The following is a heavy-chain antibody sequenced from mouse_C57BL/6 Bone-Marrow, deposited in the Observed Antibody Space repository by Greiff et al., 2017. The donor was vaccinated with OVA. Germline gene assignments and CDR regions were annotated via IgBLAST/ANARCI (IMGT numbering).Heavy chain of an antibody. J-gene: IGHJ2*01. D-gene: IGHD2-10*02. CDR2: IDPENGDT. V-gene: IGHV14-4*01. Sequence: DVQLQESGAELVRPGASPNFSCTASGFNIKDDYMHWVKQRPEQGLEWIGWIDPENGDTEYASKFQGKATITADTSSNTAYLKLSSLTSEDTAVYYGTSYGNFDYWGQGTTLTVSS. CDR3: TSYGNFDY. CDR1: GFNIKDDY.